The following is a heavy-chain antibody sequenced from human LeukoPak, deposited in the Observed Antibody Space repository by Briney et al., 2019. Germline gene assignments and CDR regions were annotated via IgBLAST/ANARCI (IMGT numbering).Heavy chain of an antibody. CDR3: ARAGPNWGIDF. Sequence: PGGSLRFSCAASGFTFRGYWLAWARKAPGKGLVWVALINLDGSFPAYTDSVKARFPISPASATNPLSLRRTNLRPQETPVYYCARAGPNWGIDFWGQGALVTVSS. J-gene: IGHJ4*02. CDR2: INLDGSFP. V-gene: IGHV3-74*01. D-gene: IGHD7-27*01. CDR1: GFTFRGYW.